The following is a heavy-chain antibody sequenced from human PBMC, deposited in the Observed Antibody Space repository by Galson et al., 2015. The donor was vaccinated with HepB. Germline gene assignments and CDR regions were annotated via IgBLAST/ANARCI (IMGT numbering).Heavy chain of an antibody. D-gene: IGHD6-19*01. Sequence: SLRLSCAASEFTVSGNYMSWVRQAPGRGLEWVSVIYSGGTTHYADSVKGRFAISRDSSKNTVYLQMNSLRVEDTAVYYCASSIVAGTQPLKYWGQGTLVTV. J-gene: IGHJ4*01. CDR3: ASSIVAGTQPLKY. CDR1: EFTVSGNY. CDR2: IYSGGTT. V-gene: IGHV3-53*01.